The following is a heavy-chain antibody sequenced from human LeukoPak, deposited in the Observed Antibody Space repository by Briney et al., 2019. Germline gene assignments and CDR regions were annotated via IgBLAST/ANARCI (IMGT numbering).Heavy chain of an antibody. CDR2: ITSSGTYI. V-gene: IGHV3-21*01. J-gene: IGHJ6*04. CDR3: AELGITMTGGV. D-gene: IGHD3-10*02. CDR1: GFTFNNYN. Sequence: TGGSLRLSCAASGFTFNNYNMNWVRQAPGKALEWVSSITSSGTYIFYADSVKGRFTISRDNAKNSLYLQMNSLRAEDTAVYYCAELGITMTGGVWGKGTTVTISS.